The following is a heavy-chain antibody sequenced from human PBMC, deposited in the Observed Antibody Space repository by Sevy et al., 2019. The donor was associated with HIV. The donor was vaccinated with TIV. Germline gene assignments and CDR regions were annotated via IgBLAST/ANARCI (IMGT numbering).Heavy chain of an antibody. V-gene: IGHV3-74*01. D-gene: IGHD6-13*01. CDR1: GFTFSSYW. J-gene: IGHJ4*02. CDR3: VSSPYRSRTDY. CDR2: ISPDGSAT. Sequence: GGSLRLSCAASGFTFSSYWMHWVRQVPGKGLVWVSRISPDGSATTYADFVKGRFTVSRDNAKNTLYLQLGSLGGEDTGVYYCVSSPYRSRTDYWGQGTLVTVSS.